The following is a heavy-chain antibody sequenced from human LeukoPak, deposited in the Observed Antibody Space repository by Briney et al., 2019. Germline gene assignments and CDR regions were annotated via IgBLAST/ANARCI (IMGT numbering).Heavy chain of an antibody. Sequence: PSETLSLTCTVSVDSISSYYWSWIRQSLGKGLEWIGHMYYSGSTNYNPSLKSRVTISVETSKSHFSWKLTSATAEDTVVHYCARHSGEYYYSYGMDVWGQGTTVTVSS. CDR1: VDSISSYY. CDR2: MYYSGST. J-gene: IGHJ6*02. CDR3: ARHSGEYYYSYGMDV. V-gene: IGHV4-59*08. D-gene: IGHD1-26*01.